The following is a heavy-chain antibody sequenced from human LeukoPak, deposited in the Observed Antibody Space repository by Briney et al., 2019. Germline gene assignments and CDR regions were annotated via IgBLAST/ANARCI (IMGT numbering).Heavy chain of an antibody. J-gene: IGHJ4*02. CDR2: IYYSGST. V-gene: IGHV4-59*01. D-gene: IGHD4-17*01. CDR3: ARDGTVTNGPFDY. CDR1: GVSISSYY. Sequence: SETLSLTCTVSGVSISSYYWSWIRQPPGKGLEWIGDIYYSGSTNYNPSLRSRVTISVDTSKNQFSLKLSSVTAADTAVYYCARDGTVTNGPFDYWGQGTLVTVSS.